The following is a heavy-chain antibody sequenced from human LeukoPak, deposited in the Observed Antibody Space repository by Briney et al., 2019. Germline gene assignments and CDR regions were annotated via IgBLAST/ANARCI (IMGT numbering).Heavy chain of an antibody. Sequence: GESLKISCKGPGYSFTSYWIGWVRQMPGKGLEWMGIIYPGDSDTRYSPSFQGQVTISADKSISTAYLQWSSLKASDTAMYYCASSRSGWYPHDAFDIWGQGTMVTVSS. CDR2: IYPGDSDT. V-gene: IGHV5-51*01. D-gene: IGHD6-19*01. CDR3: ASSRSGWYPHDAFDI. J-gene: IGHJ3*02. CDR1: GYSFTSYW.